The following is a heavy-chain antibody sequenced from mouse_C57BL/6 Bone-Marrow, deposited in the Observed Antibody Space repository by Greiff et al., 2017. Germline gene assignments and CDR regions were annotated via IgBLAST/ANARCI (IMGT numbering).Heavy chain of an antibody. Sequence: EVKLMESGGGLVKPGGSLKLSCAASGFTFSDYGMHWVRQAPEKGLEWVAYISSGSSTIYYADTVKGRFTISRDNAKNTLFLQMTSLRSEDTAMYYCASKGEAMDYWGQGTSVTVSS. CDR1: GFTFSDYG. J-gene: IGHJ4*01. V-gene: IGHV5-17*01. CDR3: ASKGEAMDY. CDR2: ISSGSSTI.